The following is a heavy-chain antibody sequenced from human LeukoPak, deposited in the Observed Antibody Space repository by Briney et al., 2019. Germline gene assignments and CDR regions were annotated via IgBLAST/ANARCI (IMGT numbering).Heavy chain of an antibody. CDR1: GGSISSGDYY. D-gene: IGHD3-22*01. CDR3: ARHGYDSSGYHDY. V-gene: IGHV4-30-4*01. J-gene: IGHJ4*02. Sequence: SETLSLTCTVSGGSISSGDYYWSWIRQPPGKGLEWIGYIYYSGSTYYNPSLKSRVTISVDTSKNQFSLKLSSVTAADTAVYYCARHGYDSSGYHDYWGQGTLVTVSS. CDR2: IYYSGST.